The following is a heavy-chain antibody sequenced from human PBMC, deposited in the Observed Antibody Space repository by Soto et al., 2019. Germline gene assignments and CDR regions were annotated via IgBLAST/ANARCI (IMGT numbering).Heavy chain of an antibody. V-gene: IGHV3-30*18. CDR3: AKLGGRRGYEYYGMDV. D-gene: IGHD1-26*01. Sequence: QVQLVESGGGVVQPGRSLRLSCAASGFTFSSYGMHWVRQAPGKGLEWVAVISYDGSNKYYADSVKGRFTISRDNSKNTLHLQMNSLRAEDTAVYYCAKLGGRRGYEYYGMDVWGQGTTVTVSS. CDR1: GFTFSSYG. CDR2: ISYDGSNK. J-gene: IGHJ6*02.